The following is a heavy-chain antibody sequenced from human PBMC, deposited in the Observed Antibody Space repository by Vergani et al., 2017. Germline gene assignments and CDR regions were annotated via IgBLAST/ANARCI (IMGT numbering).Heavy chain of an antibody. Sequence: QITLKESGPTLVKPTQTLTLTCTFPGFSLSTSGAGVGWIRQPPGEALEWLALIYWNDDKRYSPSLKSRLTVTEDTTKNQGVLTMTNMDHVDTAEYYGAQRRGGRGVIRWLDPWGQGTLVTVSS. D-gene: IGHD3-10*01. J-gene: IGHJ5*02. CDR2: IYWNDDK. CDR3: AQRRGGRGVIRWLDP. CDR1: GFSLSTSGAG. V-gene: IGHV2-5*01.